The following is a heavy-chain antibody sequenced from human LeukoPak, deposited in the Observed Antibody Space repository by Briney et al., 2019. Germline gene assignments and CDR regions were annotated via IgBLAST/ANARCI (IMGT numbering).Heavy chain of an antibody. CDR3: ARAWTGYSYGDY. D-gene: IGHD5-18*01. V-gene: IGHV3-48*04. Sequence: PGGSLRLSCIASGFTFSNHAMHWVRQAPGKGLEWVSYISGSGSTIYYADSVKGRFTISRDNAKNSLYLQMNSLRAEDTAVYYCARAWTGYSYGDYWGQGTLVTVSS. CDR1: GFTFSNHA. J-gene: IGHJ4*02. CDR2: ISGSGSTI.